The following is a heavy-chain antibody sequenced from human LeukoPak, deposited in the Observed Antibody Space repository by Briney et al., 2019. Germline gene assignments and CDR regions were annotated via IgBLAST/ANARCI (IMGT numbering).Heavy chain of an antibody. D-gene: IGHD6-19*01. V-gene: IGHV3-43D*03. J-gene: IGHJ4*02. Sequence: GGSLRLSCAASGFTFDDYAMHWVRQAPGKGLEWVSLISWDGGSTYYADSVKGRFTISRDNSKNSLYLQMNSLRAEDTAVYYCARAREYRYSSGPNYFDYWGQGTLVTVSS. CDR2: ISWDGGST. CDR1: GFTFDDYA. CDR3: ARAREYRYSSGPNYFDY.